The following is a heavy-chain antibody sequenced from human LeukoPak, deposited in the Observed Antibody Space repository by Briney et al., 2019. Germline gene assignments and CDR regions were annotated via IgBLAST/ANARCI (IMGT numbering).Heavy chain of an antibody. CDR1: GGSISSSSYY. D-gene: IGHD6-25*01. V-gene: IGHV4-39*02. Sequence: PSETLSLTCTVSGGSISSSSYYWGWIRQPPGKGLEWIGSIYYSGSTHYNPSLESRITISVDTSKNHFSLKLSSVTAADTAVYYCAKNETQRGWFDPWGQGTLVTVSS. CDR2: IYYSGST. CDR3: AKNETQRGWFDP. J-gene: IGHJ5*02.